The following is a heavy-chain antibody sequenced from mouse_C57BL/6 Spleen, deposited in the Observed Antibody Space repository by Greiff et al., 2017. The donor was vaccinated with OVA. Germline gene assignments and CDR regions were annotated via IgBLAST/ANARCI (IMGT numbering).Heavy chain of an antibody. D-gene: IGHD3-3*01. Sequence: LQQPGAELVRPGSSVKLSCKASGYTFTSYWMHWVKQRPIQGLEWIGNIDPSDSDTHYNQKFKDKATLTVDTSSNTAYMQISSLTSEDSAVYYYARSEVGQRYFDVWGKGTTVTVSS. J-gene: IGHJ1*03. CDR1: GYTFTSYW. CDR3: ARSEVGQRYFDV. CDR2: IDPSDSDT. V-gene: IGHV1-52*01.